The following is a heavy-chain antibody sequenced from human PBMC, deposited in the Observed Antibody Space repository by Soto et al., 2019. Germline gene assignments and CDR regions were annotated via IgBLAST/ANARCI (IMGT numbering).Heavy chain of an antibody. CDR1: GYTFTSYG. J-gene: IGHJ5*02. Sequence: ASVKVSCKASGYTFTSYGISWVRQAPGQGLEWMGWISAYNGNTNYAQKLQGRVTMTTDTSTSTAYMELRSLRSDDTAVYYCGRGRVVVATSYANWFDPWGQGTLVTVSS. D-gene: IGHD2-15*01. CDR2: ISAYNGNT. V-gene: IGHV1-18*01. CDR3: GRGRVVVATSYANWFDP.